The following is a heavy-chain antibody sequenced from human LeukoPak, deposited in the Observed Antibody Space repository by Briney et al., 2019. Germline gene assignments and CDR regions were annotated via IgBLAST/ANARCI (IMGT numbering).Heavy chain of an antibody. J-gene: IGHJ4*02. D-gene: IGHD5-18*01. CDR3: AKDQQDTAMAVFDY. CDR2: IWYDGSNK. CDR1: GFTFSSYG. Sequence: GGSLRLSCAASGFTFSSYGMHWVRQAPGKGLEWVAVIWYDGSNKYYADSVKGQFTISRDNSKNTLYLQMNSLRAEDTAVYYCAKDQQDTAMAVFDYWGQGTLVTVSS. V-gene: IGHV3-33*06.